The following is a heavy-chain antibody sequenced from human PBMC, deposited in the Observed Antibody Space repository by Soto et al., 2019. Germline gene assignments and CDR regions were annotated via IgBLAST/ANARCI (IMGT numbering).Heavy chain of an antibody. Sequence: ASVKVSCKASGYTFTSYYMHWVRQAPGQGLEWMGIINPSGGSTSYAQKFQGRVTITRDTSASTAYMELSSLRSEDTAVYYCARSSGVYDLLAWGQGTLVTVSS. CDR3: ARSSGVYDLLA. CDR2: INPSGGST. CDR1: GYTFTSYY. J-gene: IGHJ5*02. D-gene: IGHD3-9*01. V-gene: IGHV1-46*01.